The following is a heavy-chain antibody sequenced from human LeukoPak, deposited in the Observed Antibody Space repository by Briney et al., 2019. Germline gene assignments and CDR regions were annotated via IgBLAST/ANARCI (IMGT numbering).Heavy chain of an antibody. V-gene: IGHV3-21*01. CDR3: ARDRSGSYGY. J-gene: IGHJ4*02. CDR2: ISSSSSYI. CDR1: GFTLSSYS. Sequence: GGSLRLSCAASGFTLSSYSMNWVRQAPGKRLGWVSSISSSSSYIYYADSVKGRFTISRDNAKNSLYLQMNSLRAEDTAVYYCARDRSGSYGYWGQGTLVTVSS. D-gene: IGHD1-26*01.